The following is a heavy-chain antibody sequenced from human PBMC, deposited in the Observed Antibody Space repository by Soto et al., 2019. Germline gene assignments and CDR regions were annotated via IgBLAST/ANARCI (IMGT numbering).Heavy chain of an antibody. J-gene: IGHJ5*02. CDR1: GGSISDYY. CDR2: IHYSGST. V-gene: IGHV4-59*01. D-gene: IGHD6-6*01. Sequence: SETLSLTCTVSGGSISDYYWSWIRQPPGKGLEWIGYIHYSGSTNYNPSLKSRVTISVNTSKNQFSLKLRSVTAADTAVYYCARGVIAARKGRWFDPWGQGTLVTVSS. CDR3: ARGVIAARKGRWFDP.